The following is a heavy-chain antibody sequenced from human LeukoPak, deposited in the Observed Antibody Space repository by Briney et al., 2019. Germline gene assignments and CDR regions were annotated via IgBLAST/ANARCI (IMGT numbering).Heavy chain of an antibody. CDR1: GFSFSSYS. V-gene: IGHV3-48*01. Sequence: PGVSLRLSCTASGFSFSSYSMNWVRQAPGKGLEWVAYIAYTSTIHYADSVRGRFAISRDNARNSLYLQLNSLRAEDTAVYYCARDPHSLDYWGQGTRVTVSS. CDR2: IAYTSTI. J-gene: IGHJ4*02. CDR3: ARDPHSLDY.